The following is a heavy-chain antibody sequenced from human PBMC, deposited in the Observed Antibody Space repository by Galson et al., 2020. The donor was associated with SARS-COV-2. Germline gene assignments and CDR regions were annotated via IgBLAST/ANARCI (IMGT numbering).Heavy chain of an antibody. J-gene: IGHJ5*02. CDR2: IIPIFGTA. CDR3: ARTTRGVVVVHNWFDP. Sequence: SVKVSCKASGGTFSSYAISWVRQAPGQGLEWMGGIIPIFGTANYAQKFQGRVTITADESTSTAYMELSSLRSEDTAVYYCARTTRGVVVVHNWFDPWGQGTLVTVSS. CDR1: GGTFSSYA. V-gene: IGHV1-69*13. D-gene: IGHD3-22*01.